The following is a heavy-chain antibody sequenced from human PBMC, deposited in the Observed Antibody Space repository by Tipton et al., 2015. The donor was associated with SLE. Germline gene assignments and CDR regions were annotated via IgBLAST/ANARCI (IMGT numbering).Heavy chain of an antibody. D-gene: IGHD3-10*01. V-gene: IGHV3-23*03. CDR1: GFSFRSYA. CDR3: TKNENSGSFYKGPYFEY. J-gene: IGHJ4*02. CDR2: IYAGGTNI. Sequence: GSLRLSCATSGFSFRSYAMSWVRQVPGQGLEWVSGIYAGGTNIYYIDSVKGRFTISRDDSKNTLYLQMNSLRAEDTAVYYCTKNENSGSFYKGPYFEYWGQGTLVTVSS.